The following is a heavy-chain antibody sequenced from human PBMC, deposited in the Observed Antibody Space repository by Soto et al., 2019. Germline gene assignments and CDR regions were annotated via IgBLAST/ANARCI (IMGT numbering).Heavy chain of an antibody. J-gene: IGHJ4*02. CDR2: ISGSGGST. CDR1: GFTFSSYA. D-gene: IGHD2-15*01. V-gene: IGHV3-23*01. CDR3: AKDPRIVVVVAADFDY. Sequence: PGGSLRLSCAASGFTFSSYAMSWVRQAPGKGLEWVSAISGSGGSTYYADSVKGRFTISRDNSNNTLYLQMNSLRAEDTAVYYCAKDPRIVVVVAADFDYWGQGTLVTVSS.